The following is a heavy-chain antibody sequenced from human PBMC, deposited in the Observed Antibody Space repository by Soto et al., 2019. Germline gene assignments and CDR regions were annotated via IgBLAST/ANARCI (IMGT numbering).Heavy chain of an antibody. CDR3: AREGGIAVAGYFDY. Sequence: VQLVESGGGVVQPGRSLRLSCAASGFTFSSYAMHWVRQAPGKGLEWVAVISYDGSNKYYADSVKGRFTISRDNSKNTLYLQMNSLRAEDTAVYYCAREGGIAVAGYFDYWGQGTLVTVSS. CDR1: GFTFSSYA. D-gene: IGHD6-19*01. V-gene: IGHV3-30-3*01. J-gene: IGHJ4*02. CDR2: ISYDGSNK.